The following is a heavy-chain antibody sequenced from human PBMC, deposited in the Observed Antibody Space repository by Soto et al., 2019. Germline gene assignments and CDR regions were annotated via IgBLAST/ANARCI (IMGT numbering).Heavy chain of an antibody. V-gene: IGHV4-34*01. CDR2: INHSGST. CDR1: GGSFSGYY. D-gene: IGHD3-3*01. CDR3: ARGFYDFWSGYCFDY. Sequence: LSLTCAVYGGSFSGYYWSWIRQPPGKGLEWIGEINHSGSTNYNPSLKSRVTISADTSKNQFSLKLSSVTAADTAVYYCARGFYDFWSGYCFDYWGQGTLVTVSS. J-gene: IGHJ4*02.